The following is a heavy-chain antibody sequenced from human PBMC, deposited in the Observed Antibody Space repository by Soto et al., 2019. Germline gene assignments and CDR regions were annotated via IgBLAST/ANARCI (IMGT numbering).Heavy chain of an antibody. J-gene: IGHJ3*02. CDR3: ASWSVNDSSGYDAFDI. CDR2: ISSSSSTI. CDR1: GFTFSSYS. Sequence: GGSLRLSCAASGFTFSSYSMNWVRQAPGKGLEWVSYISSSSSTIYYADSVKGRFTISRDNAKNSLYLQMNSLRDEDTAVYYCASWSVNDSSGYDAFDIWGQGTMVTVSS. V-gene: IGHV3-48*02. D-gene: IGHD3-22*01.